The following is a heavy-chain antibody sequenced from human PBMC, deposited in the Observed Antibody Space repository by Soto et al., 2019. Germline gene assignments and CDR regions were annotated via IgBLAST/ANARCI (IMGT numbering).Heavy chain of an antibody. J-gene: IGHJ6*02. CDR2: INHSGST. CDR3: ARGVPNDYVWGSYRHVYYYGMDV. V-gene: IGHV4-34*01. CDR1: GVSFSGYY. Sequence: SETLSLTCAVYGVSFSGYYLSWIRQPPGKGLEWIGEINHSGSTNYNPSLKSRVTIPVDTSKNQFSLKLSSVTAADTAVYYCARGVPNDYVWGSYRHVYYYGMDVWGQGTTVTV. D-gene: IGHD3-16*02.